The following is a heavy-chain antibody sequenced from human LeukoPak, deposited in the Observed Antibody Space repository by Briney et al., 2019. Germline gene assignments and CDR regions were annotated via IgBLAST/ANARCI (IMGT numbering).Heavy chain of an antibody. CDR3: ARRGDSSGWFDY. V-gene: IGHV3-66*01. CDR1: GFTVSSNY. J-gene: IGHJ4*02. Sequence: GGSLRLSCAASGFTVSSNYMSWVRQAPGKGLEWVSLIYSGGATYYADSVKGRFTISRDNSKNTLYLQMNSLRVEDTAVYYCARRGDSSGWFDYWGQGTLVTVSS. D-gene: IGHD6-19*01. CDR2: IYSGGAT.